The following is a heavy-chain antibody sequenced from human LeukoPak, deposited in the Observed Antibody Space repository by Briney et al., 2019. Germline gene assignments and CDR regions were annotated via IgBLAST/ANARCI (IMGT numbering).Heavy chain of an antibody. D-gene: IGHD3-3*01. CDR2: IYTSGST. V-gene: IGHV4-61*02. J-gene: IGHJ6*03. Sequence: SETLSLTCTVSGGSISSGSYYWSWIRQPAGKGLEWIGRIYTSGSTNYNPSLKSRVTISVDTSKNQFSLKLSSVTAADTAVYYCARDRAHYDFWSGSSSYYYYYMDVWCKGTTVTVSS. CDR1: GGSISSGSYY. CDR3: ARDRAHYDFWSGSSSYYYYYMDV.